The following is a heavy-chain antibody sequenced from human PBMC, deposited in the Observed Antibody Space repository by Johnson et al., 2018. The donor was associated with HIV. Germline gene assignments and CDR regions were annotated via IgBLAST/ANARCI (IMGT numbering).Heavy chain of an antibody. J-gene: IGHJ3*02. CDR1: GFTFSTYA. CDR2: IYSGGKT. D-gene: IGHD3-16*01. CDR3: ARDRIWGYAFDI. Sequence: QVQLVESGGGVAQPGRSLRLSCTASGFTFSTYAMHWVRQAPGKGLEWVSVIYSGGKTYYADSVKGRFTISRDNSKNTLYLQMNSLRVEDTAVYYCARDRIWGYAFDIWGQGTMVTVSS. V-gene: IGHV3-30*14.